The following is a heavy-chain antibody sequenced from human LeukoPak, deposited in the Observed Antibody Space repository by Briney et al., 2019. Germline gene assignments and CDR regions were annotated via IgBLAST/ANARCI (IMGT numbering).Heavy chain of an antibody. V-gene: IGHV1-18*01. CDR3: ARDGRDYYYYYGMDV. J-gene: IGHJ6*02. CDR1: GYTFTSYG. CDR2: ISAYNGNT. Sequence: GASVKVSCKASGYTFTSYGISWVRQAPGQGLEWMGWISAYNGNTNYAQKLQGRVTMTTDTSTSTAYMEPRSLRSDDTAVYYCARDGRDYYYYYGMDVWGQGTTVTVSS.